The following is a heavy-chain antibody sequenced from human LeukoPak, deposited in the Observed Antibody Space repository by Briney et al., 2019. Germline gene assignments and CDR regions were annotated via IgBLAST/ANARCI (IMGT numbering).Heavy chain of an antibody. CDR1: GFSFSTYG. CDR3: ARTSSSSVFYFDY. Sequence: GGSLRLSCAASGFSFSTYGMHWVRQAPGKGLEWVAVIWYDGSNKYYADSVKGRFTISRDNSKNTLYLQMNSLRAEDTAVYYCARTSSSSVFYFDYWGQGTLVTVSS. J-gene: IGHJ4*02. CDR2: IWYDGSNK. D-gene: IGHD6-6*01. V-gene: IGHV3-33*01.